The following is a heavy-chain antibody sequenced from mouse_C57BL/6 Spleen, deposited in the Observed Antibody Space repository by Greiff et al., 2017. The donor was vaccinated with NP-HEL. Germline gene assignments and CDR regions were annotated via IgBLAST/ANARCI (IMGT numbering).Heavy chain of an antibody. J-gene: IGHJ1*03. V-gene: IGHV1-50*01. CDR2: IDPSDSYT. D-gene: IGHD1-1*01. CDR1: GYTFTSYW. Sequence: QVQLQQPGAELVKPGASVKLSCKASGYTFTSYWMQWVKQRPGQGLEWIGEIDPSDSYTNYNQKFKGKATLTVDTSSSTAYMQLSSLTSEDSAVYYCARGYYGSSPWYFDVWGTGTTVTVSS. CDR3: ARGYYGSSPWYFDV.